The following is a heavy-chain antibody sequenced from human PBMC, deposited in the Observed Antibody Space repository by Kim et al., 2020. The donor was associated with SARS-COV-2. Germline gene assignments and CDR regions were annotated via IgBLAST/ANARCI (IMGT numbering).Heavy chain of an antibody. CDR3: TRMYSSSWYSPYY. J-gene: IGHJ4*01. CDR2: INSDGTRT. D-gene: IGHD6-13*01. V-gene: IGHV3-74*01. Sequence: GGSLRLSCAASGFTFDKYWMHWVRQVPGKGLVLVARINSDGTRTTYADSVKGRFTISRDNANKTLYLQMDSLRVEDTAIYYCTRMYSSSWYSPYYWGQG. CDR1: GFTFDKYW.